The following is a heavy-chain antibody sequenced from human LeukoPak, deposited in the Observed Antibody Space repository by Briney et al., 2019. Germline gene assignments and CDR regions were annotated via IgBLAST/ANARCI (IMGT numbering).Heavy chain of an antibody. Sequence: SETLSLTCTVSGGSISSYYWSWIRQPAGKGLEWIGRIYHSGSTNYNPSLKTRVTMSVDTSKNLFSLKLSSVTAADTAVFYCARDRGYSYGYNWFDPWGQGTLVTVSS. CDR1: GGSISSYY. J-gene: IGHJ5*02. CDR3: ARDRGYSYGYNWFDP. CDR2: IYHSGST. D-gene: IGHD5-18*01. V-gene: IGHV4-4*07.